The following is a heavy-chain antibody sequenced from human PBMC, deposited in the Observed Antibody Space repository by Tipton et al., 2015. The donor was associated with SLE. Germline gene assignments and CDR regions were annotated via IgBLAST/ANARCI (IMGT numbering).Heavy chain of an antibody. V-gene: IGHV3-30*03. J-gene: IGHJ4*02. CDR1: GLIFNDAW. Sequence: SLRLSCAASGLIFNDAWMSWVRQAPGKGLEWVAVISPDGSNKYYADSVKGRFTISRDNSKNTLYLQMNSLRAEDTAVYYCASALILNFDYWGQGTLVTVSS. CDR2: ISPDGSNK. D-gene: IGHD2/OR15-2a*01. CDR3: ASALILNFDY.